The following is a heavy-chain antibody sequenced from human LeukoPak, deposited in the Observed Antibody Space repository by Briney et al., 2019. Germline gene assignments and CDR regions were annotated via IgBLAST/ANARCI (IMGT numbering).Heavy chain of an antibody. D-gene: IGHD1-26*01. CDR2: MTTSGNTI. J-gene: IGHJ4*02. Sequence: GGSLRLSCVVSGITFSGYSMIWVRQAPGKGLEWLSFMTTSGNTIFYAESVKDRFTISRDNAKKSLYLQMNSLRDEDTAVYYCARVGGATAVTMYFEYWGQGTLVTVTS. CDR3: ARVGGATAVTMYFEY. V-gene: IGHV3-48*02. CDR1: GITFSGYS.